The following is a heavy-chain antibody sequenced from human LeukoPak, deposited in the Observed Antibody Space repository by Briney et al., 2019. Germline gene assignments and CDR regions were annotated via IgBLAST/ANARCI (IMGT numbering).Heavy chain of an antibody. CDR2: ISGDGGST. J-gene: IGHJ3*02. Sequence: GGSLRLSCAASGCTFDDYAMHWVRQAPGKGLEWVSLISGDGGSTYYADSVKGRFTISRDNSKNSLYLQMNSLRTEDTALYYCAKDTKELSMCSGWYPDAFDIWGQGTMVTVSS. CDR1: GCTFDDYA. D-gene: IGHD6-19*01. V-gene: IGHV3-43*02. CDR3: AKDTKELSMCSGWYPDAFDI.